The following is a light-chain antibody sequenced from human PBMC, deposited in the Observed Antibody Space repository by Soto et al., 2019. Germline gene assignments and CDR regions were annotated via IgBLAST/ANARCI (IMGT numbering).Light chain of an antibody. CDR3: QQYNSDSWT. CDR1: QSSSSW. CDR2: DAS. V-gene: IGKV1-5*01. Sequence: DIQMTQSPSTLSASVGDRVTITCRASQSSSSWLAWYQQKPGKAPKLLIYDASSLESGVPSRFSGSGSGTEFTLTISSLQPDDFATYYCQQYNSDSWTFGQGTKVEIK. J-gene: IGKJ1*01.